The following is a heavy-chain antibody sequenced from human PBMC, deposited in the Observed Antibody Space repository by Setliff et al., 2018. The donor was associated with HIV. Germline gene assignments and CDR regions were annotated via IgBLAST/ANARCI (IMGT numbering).Heavy chain of an antibody. Sequence: SETLSLTCAVYGESLSGGYWSWIRQSPGKGLEWIGKINHRGTTNYNPSLKSRVTILLHTSTNQFSLELNSVIAADTAVYYCATDPVTMAGKRFDFWGQGTLVTVSS. J-gene: IGHJ4*02. D-gene: IGHD6-19*01. CDR2: INHRGTT. V-gene: IGHV4-34*01. CDR1: GESLSGGY. CDR3: ATDPVTMAGKRFDF.